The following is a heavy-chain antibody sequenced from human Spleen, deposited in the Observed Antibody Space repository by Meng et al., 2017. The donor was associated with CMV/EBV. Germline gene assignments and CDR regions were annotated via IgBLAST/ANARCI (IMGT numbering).Heavy chain of an antibody. J-gene: IGHJ5*02. CDR3: AKSAAAGWFDP. D-gene: IGHD6-13*01. Sequence: CAASGFTFSSYAMSWVRQAPGKGLEWVSVIYSGGSSTYYADSVKGRFTISRDNSKNTLYLQMNSLRAEDTAVYYCAKSAAAGWFDPWGQGTLVTVSS. V-gene: IGHV3-23*03. CDR2: IYSGGSST. CDR1: GFTFSSYA.